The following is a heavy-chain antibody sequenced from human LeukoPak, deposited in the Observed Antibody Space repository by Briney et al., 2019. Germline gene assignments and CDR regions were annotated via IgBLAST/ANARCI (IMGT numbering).Heavy chain of an antibody. V-gene: IGHV3-11*01. CDR3: ARIYIAEDY. D-gene: IGHD3-16*02. CDR2: ISDSGSFI. CDR1: GFTFSDYY. Sequence: GGSLRLSCAASGFTFSDYYMSWIRQAPGKGLEWVSYISDSGSFIYYADSVQGRFTISSDNAKNSLYLQMNSLRAEDTAVYYCARIYIAEDYWGQGTLVTVSS. J-gene: IGHJ4*02.